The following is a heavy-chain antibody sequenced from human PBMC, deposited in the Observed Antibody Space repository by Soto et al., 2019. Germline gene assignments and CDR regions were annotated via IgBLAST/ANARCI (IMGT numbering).Heavy chain of an antibody. J-gene: IGHJ4*02. CDR3: ARQGRGVAAAADY. V-gene: IGHV4-61*08. CDR2: IYYSGST. Sequence: TSETLSLTCTVSGGSISSGEYYWTWIRQPPGKGLEWIGYIYYSGSTNYNPSLKSRVTISVDTSKNQFSLKLRSVTAADTAVYYCARQGRGVAAAADYWGQGTLVTVSS. CDR1: GGSISSGEYY. D-gene: IGHD6-13*01.